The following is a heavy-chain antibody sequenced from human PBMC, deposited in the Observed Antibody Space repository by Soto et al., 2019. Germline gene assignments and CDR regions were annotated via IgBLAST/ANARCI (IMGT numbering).Heavy chain of an antibody. CDR1: GGSIGSYS. J-gene: IGHJ4*02. Sequence: GPQSLPRNVSGGSIGSYSWRWIRQPPGKGLKWIGYIYYSESTNYNPSLKSRVTISVDTSKNQFSLKLSSVTAADTAVYYCARTHLSSGYPFDYWGQGTLVTVSS. CDR3: ARTHLSSGYPFDY. D-gene: IGHD3-22*01. V-gene: IGHV4-59*01. CDR2: IYYSEST.